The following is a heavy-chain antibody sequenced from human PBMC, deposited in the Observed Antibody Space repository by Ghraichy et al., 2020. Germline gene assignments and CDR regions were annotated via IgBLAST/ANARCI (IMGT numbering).Heavy chain of an antibody. V-gene: IGHV5-51*01. J-gene: IGHJ3*01. CDR2: IYPGDLDT. Sequence: GESLNISCKTSGYVFNSYWIGWARQTPGKGLEWMGIIYPGDLDTKYSPALQGRVSISVDKSISTAHLQLSSLKASDTAMYYCAKQLTDDAFDVWGQGTMVTVSS. CDR3: AKQLTDDAFDV. D-gene: IGHD3-9*01. CDR1: GYVFNSYW.